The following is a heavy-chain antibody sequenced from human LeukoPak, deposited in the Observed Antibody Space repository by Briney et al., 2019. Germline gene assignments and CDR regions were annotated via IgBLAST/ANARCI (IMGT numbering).Heavy chain of an antibody. Sequence: GASVKVSCKASGYTFTGYYMHWVRQAPGQGLEWMGWINPNSGGTNYAQKFQGRVTMTRDTSISTAYMELSRLRSDDMAVYYCARDGYNSRWYYYYGMDVWGQGTTVTVSS. D-gene: IGHD5-24*01. CDR3: ARDGYNSRWYYYYGMDV. V-gene: IGHV1-2*02. J-gene: IGHJ6*02. CDR1: GYTFTGYY. CDR2: INPNSGGT.